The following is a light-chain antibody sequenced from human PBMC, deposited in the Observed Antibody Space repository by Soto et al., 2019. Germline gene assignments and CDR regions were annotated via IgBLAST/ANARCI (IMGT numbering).Light chain of an antibody. CDR3: QQYGSSPEYT. V-gene: IGKV3-20*01. CDR2: CAS. CDR1: QSVSSSY. Sequence: EIVLTQSPGTLSLSPGERATLSCRASQSVSSSYLAWYQQKPGQAPRLLIYCASSRATGIPDRFSGSGSGTDFTLTISRLEPDDFAVYYCQQYGSSPEYTFGQGTKLEIK. J-gene: IGKJ2*01.